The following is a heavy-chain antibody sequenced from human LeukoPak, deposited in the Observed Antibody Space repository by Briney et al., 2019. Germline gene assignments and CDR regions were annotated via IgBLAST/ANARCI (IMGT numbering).Heavy chain of an antibody. CDR3: AREAERRIVN. D-gene: IGHD1-1*01. V-gene: IGHV4-38-2*02. J-gene: IGHJ4*02. Sequence: PSEDLSLSCVVSGVSITSGNSWAWIRQPPGRGLEWIVNSHPSGTTFSNSSLKSRVAMSIETSKNQFSLKLVSVTAADTAVYYCAREAERRIVNWGQGTLVTVSS. CDR1: GVSITSGNS. CDR2: SHPSGTT.